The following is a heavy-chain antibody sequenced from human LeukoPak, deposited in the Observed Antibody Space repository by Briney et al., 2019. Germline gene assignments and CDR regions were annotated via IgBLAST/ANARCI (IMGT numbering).Heavy chain of an antibody. CDR2: INAGNGNT. CDR3: ASQGCSSGSCYSPGNIDY. Sequence: ASVKVSCKASGYTFTGYYMHWVRQAPGQRLEWMGWINAGNGNTKYSQKFQGRVTITRDTSASTAYMELSSLRSEDTAVYYCASQGCSSGSCYSPGNIDYWGQGTLVTVSS. CDR1: GYTFTGYY. V-gene: IGHV1-3*01. J-gene: IGHJ4*02. D-gene: IGHD2-15*01.